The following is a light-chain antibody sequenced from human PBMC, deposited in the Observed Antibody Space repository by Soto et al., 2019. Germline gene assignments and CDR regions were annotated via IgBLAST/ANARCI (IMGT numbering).Light chain of an antibody. J-gene: IGKJ1*01. CDR2: KAS. Sequence: DIQRTQSPSSLSASVGERVTFSCRSSQSIDSWLAWYQHKPGKAPKLLIFKASTLETGVPSRFSGSGSETEFTLTISSLQPDDSATYYCQPYNSYSRTFGQGTKVDI. V-gene: IGKV1-5*03. CDR3: QPYNSYSRT. CDR1: QSIDSW.